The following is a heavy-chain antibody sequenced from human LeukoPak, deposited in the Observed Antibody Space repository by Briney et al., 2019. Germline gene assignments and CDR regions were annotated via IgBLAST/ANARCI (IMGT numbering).Heavy chain of an antibody. D-gene: IGHD6-13*01. CDR3: ARDTGSAAAGYFGD. J-gene: IGHJ4*02. CDR1: GFIFTRYA. Sequence: GGSLRLSGAGSGFIFTRYALHWVREAPGKGLEYFSGISSSGDTTHYADSVKGRFTISRDNSKNTLFLQMGSLRTEDMGVYYCARDTGSAAAGYFGDSGQGTPVTVSS. V-gene: IGHV3-64*02. CDR2: ISSSGDTT.